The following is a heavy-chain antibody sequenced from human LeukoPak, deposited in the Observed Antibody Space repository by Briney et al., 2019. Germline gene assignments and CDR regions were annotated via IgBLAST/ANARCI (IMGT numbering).Heavy chain of an antibody. Sequence: GGSLKLSCAASGFTFSGSAMHWVRQASGKGLEWVGRIRSKANSYATAYAASVKGRFTISRDDSKDTAYLQMNSLKTEDRAVYYCAREAFDPWGQGTLVTVSS. CDR3: AREAFDP. V-gene: IGHV3-73*01. CDR1: GFTFSGSA. J-gene: IGHJ5*02. CDR2: IRSKANSYAT.